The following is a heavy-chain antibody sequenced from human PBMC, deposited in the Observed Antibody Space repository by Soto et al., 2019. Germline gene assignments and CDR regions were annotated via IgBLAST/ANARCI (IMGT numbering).Heavy chain of an antibody. CDR1: GYTFTSYY. D-gene: IGHD3-9*01. CDR2: INPSGGST. J-gene: IGHJ4*02. CDR3: ARGGYDIFTGYSIFDY. Sequence: GASVKVSCKASGYTFTSYYMHWVRQAPGQGLEWMGIINPSGGSTSYAQKFQGRVTMTRDTSTSTVYMELSSLRSEDTAVYYCARGGYDIFTGYSIFDYWGQGTLVTVSS. V-gene: IGHV1-46*01.